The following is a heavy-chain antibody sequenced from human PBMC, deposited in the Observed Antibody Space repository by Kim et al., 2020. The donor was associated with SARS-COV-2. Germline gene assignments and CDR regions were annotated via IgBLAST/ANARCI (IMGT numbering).Heavy chain of an antibody. J-gene: IGHJ4*02. Sequence: SETLSLTCTVSGGSVSSTIYYWGWIRQPPGKGLEWIGRIYYSGNSIYNPSLESRVTISIHTSGNQFSLRLTSVTAADTAVYLCARVAGFSYDSYYFDYWGQGTPVTVTP. CDR3: ARVAGFSYDSYYFDY. CDR2: IYYSGNS. V-gene: IGHV4-39*07. CDR1: GGSVSSTIYY. D-gene: IGHD5-18*01.